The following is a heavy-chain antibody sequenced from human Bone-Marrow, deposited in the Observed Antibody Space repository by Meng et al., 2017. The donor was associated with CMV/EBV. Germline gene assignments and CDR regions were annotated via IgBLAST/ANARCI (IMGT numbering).Heavy chain of an antibody. V-gene: IGHV3-21*01. CDR1: GFTFSSYS. CDR2: ISSSSSYI. D-gene: IGHD1/OR15-1a*01. J-gene: IGHJ4*02. Sequence: GESLKISCAASGFTFSSYSMNWVRQAPGKGLEWVSSISSSSSYIYYADSVKGRFTISRDNAKNSLYLQMNSLRAEDTAVYYCARETKRKGPPSYWGQGTLVTVSS. CDR3: ARETKRKGPPSY.